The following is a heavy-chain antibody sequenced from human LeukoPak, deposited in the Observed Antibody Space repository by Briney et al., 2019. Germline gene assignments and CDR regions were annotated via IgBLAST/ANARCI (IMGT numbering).Heavy chain of an antibody. CDR3: ARDALVGIIDAFDI. CDR2: IYYSGST. V-gene: IGHV4-39*07. Sequence: PSETLSLTCTVSGGSISSSSYYWGWIRQPPGKGLEWIGSIYYSGSTYYNPSLKSRVTISIDTSKNQFSLKLSSVTAADTAVYYCARDALVGIIDAFDIWGQGTMVTVSS. CDR1: GGSISSSSYY. D-gene: IGHD3-10*01. J-gene: IGHJ3*02.